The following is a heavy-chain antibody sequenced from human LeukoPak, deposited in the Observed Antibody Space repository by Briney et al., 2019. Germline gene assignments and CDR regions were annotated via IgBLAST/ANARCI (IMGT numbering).Heavy chain of an antibody. J-gene: IGHJ4*02. CDR1: GYTFSDHY. D-gene: IGHD4-17*01. CDR2: LNPNSGGT. Sequence: GASVKVFCKASGYTFSDHYMQWVRQAPGQGFEWLGWLNPNSGGTSYAQKFQGRVTMTRDTSISTAYMELSRLGSDDTAVYYCARGALDHATVTNYFEYWGQGTLVTVSS. V-gene: IGHV1-2*02. CDR3: ARGALDHATVTNYFEY.